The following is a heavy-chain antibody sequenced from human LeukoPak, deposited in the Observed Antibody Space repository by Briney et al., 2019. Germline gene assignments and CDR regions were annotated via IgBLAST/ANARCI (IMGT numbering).Heavy chain of an antibody. CDR3: AREVTMVRERGWFDP. CDR1: GGTFSSRHA. D-gene: IGHD3-10*01. V-gene: IGHV1-69*13. J-gene: IGHJ5*02. Sequence: GASVKVSCKASGGTFSSRHAISWVRQAPGQGLEWMGELIPIFGAANYAQKFQGRVTITADESTSTAYMELSSLRSEDTAVYYCAREVTMVRERGWFDPWGQGSLVTVPS. CDR2: LIPIFGAA.